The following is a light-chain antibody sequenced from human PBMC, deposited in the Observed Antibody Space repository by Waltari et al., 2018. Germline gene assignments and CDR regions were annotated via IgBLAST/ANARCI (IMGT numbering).Light chain of an antibody. CDR1: TGPVARAQY. Sequence: QTVVTQEPSLTVSPGGTVTLTCSSSTGPVARAQYPSWFQQMPGQAPRALIFSSTNKYSWTPARFSGSLLGGKAALTLSSVQPEDEADYYCLLHFGGDQLVFGGGTRLTVL. V-gene: IGLV7-43*01. J-gene: IGLJ3*02. CDR3: LLHFGGDQLV. CDR2: SST.